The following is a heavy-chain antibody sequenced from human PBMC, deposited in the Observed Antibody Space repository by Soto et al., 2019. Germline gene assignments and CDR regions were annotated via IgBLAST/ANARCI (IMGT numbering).Heavy chain of an antibody. J-gene: IGHJ4*02. CDR1: GFTFNTYN. CDR2: IYHSGST. D-gene: IGHD2-2*01. CDR3: ARGYCSSTSCYEFDY. V-gene: IGHV4-59*01. Sequence: GSLRLSCAASGFTFNTYNMNWVRQAPGKGLEWIGYIYHSGSTYYSPSLKSRVTISVDTSKKQFSLKLTSVTAADTAMYYCARGYCSSTSCYEFDYWGQGTLVTVSS.